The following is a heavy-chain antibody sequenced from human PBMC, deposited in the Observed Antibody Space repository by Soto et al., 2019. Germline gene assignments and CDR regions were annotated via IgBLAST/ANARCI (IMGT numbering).Heavy chain of an antibody. CDR3: ARGGWGKQLAPGPSYYYYGMDV. J-gene: IGHJ6*02. CDR2: ISAYNGNT. V-gene: IGHV1-18*04. CDR1: GYTFTSYG. D-gene: IGHD6-6*01. Sequence: GASVKVSCKASGYTFTSYGISWVRQAPGQGLEWMGWISAYNGNTNYAQKLQGRVTMTTDTSTSTAYMELRSLRSDDTAVYYCARGGWGKQLAPGPSYYYYGMDVWGQGTTVTVS.